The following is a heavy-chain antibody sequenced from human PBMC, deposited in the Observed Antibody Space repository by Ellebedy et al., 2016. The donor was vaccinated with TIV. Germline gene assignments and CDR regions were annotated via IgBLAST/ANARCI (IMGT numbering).Heavy chain of an antibody. D-gene: IGHD4-23*01. CDR2: IFSAADGGKT. V-gene: IGHV3-53*01. J-gene: IGHJ4*02. CDR1: GFTVTTNY. Sequence: GESLKISCAASGFTVTTNYMNWVRQAPGKGLEWVSVIFSAADGGKTHYADSAKGRFTISRDSSKNTLYLQMNSLRAEDTAVYYCARDAAGNGGKLDYWGQGALVTVSS. CDR3: ARDAAGNGGKLDY.